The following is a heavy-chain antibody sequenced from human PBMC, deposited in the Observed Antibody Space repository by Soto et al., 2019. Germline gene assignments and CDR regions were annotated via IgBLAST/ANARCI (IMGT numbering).Heavy chain of an antibody. CDR2: SIPLVDSA. Sequence: QVQLVQSGAEVKKPGSSVKISCQASGGTFSTSTISWVRQAPGQGLEWMGRSIPLVDSAIYAQNFQGRVTMTADKSTNTVHLEMFSLRSDDTAVYYCARAVAGTSILDSWGQGTLVTVSS. J-gene: IGHJ4*02. CDR3: ARAVAGTSILDS. V-gene: IGHV1-69*04. CDR1: GGTFSTST. D-gene: IGHD6-19*01.